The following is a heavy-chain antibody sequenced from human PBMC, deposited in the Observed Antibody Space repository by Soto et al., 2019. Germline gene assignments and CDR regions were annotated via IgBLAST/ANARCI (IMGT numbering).Heavy chain of an antibody. CDR3: ARVGFLYYYYYYYGMDV. V-gene: IGHV4-34*01. CDR1: GGYYTTHY. J-gene: IGHJ6*02. CDR2: INHSGST. Sequence: SETVSLTCRPSGGYYTTHYVIALRQTPGKGLEWIGGINHSGSTNYNPSLKSRVTRSVDTSKNQFSLKLSSVTAADTAVYYCARVGFLYYYYYYYGMDVWGQGTRVTVAS. D-gene: IGHD3-3*01.